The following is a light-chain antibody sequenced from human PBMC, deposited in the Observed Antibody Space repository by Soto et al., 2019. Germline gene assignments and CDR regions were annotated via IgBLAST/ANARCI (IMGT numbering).Light chain of an antibody. CDR1: SSDVDGYSY. Sequence: QSALTQPASVSGSPGQSITISCTGTSSDVDGYSYVSWYQQHPGKAPKLMIYEVTNRPSGVSNRFSGSKSGNTASLTISGLQAEDEADYYCSSYTSSSTWVFGGGTKLTVL. V-gene: IGLV2-14*01. CDR3: SSYTSSSTWV. J-gene: IGLJ3*02. CDR2: EVT.